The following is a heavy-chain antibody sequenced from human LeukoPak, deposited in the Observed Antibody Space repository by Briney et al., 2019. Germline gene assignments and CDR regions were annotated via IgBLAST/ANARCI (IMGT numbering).Heavy chain of an antibody. CDR2: ISYDGSNN. J-gene: IGHJ4*02. D-gene: IGHD3-22*01. Sequence: GGSLRLSCAASGFTFSSYGMHWVRQAPGKGLEWVAAISYDGSNNNYADSVKGRFTISRDNSKNTLYLQTNSLRVEDTAVYYCARGPGYYDSSGPLDYWGQGTLVTVSS. CDR3: ARGPGYYDSSGPLDY. CDR1: GFTFSSYG. V-gene: IGHV3-30*03.